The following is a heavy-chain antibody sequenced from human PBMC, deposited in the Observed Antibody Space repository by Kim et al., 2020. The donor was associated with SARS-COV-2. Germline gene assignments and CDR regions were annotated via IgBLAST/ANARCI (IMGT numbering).Heavy chain of an antibody. J-gene: IGHJ4*02. D-gene: IGHD3-3*01. Sequence: GGSLRLSCVASGFSLSTYWMAWVRQAPGKGLEWVANIKPDGSEKYYVDSVKGRFTISRDNARNSLFLHMDSLSGEDTAVYFCARFGVEAAKDCWGQGTLVTVSS. CDR1: GFSLSTYW. CDR3: ARFGVEAAKDC. V-gene: IGHV3-7*01. CDR2: IKPDGSEK.